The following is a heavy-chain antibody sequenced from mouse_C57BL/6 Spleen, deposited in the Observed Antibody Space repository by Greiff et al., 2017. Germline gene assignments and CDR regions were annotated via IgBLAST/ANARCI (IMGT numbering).Heavy chain of an antibody. V-gene: IGHV3-6*01. Sequence: EVQVVESGPGLVKPSQSLSLTCSVTGYSITSGYYWNWIRQFPGNKLEWMGYISYDGSNNYNPSLKNRISITRDTSKNQFFLKLNSVTTEDTATYDCARADGYYEGWYFDVWGTGTTVTVSS. CDR3: ARADGYYEGWYFDV. CDR2: ISYDGSN. J-gene: IGHJ1*03. CDR1: GYSITSGYY. D-gene: IGHD2-3*01.